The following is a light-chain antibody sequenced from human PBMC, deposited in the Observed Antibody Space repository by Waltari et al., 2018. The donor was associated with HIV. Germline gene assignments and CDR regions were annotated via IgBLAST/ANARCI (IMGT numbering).Light chain of an antibody. Sequence: QSVLTQPTSASGTPGQRVTISCSGSSSNIGRNYVYWYQQLPGTAPKLLIYRNNQRPSGVPDRFSGSKSGTSASLAISGLRSEDEADYYCATWNDSLSGYVFGTGTKVTV. V-gene: IGLV1-47*01. J-gene: IGLJ1*01. CDR3: ATWNDSLSGYV. CDR1: SSNIGRNY. CDR2: RNN.